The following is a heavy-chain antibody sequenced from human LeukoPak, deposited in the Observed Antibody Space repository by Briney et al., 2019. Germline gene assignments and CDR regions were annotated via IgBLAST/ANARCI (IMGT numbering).Heavy chain of an antibody. CDR2: ISGSGGST. CDR3: AKDPLVVAVAIRFYHYYMDV. Sequence: PGGSLRLSCAASGFTISSYAMNWVRQAPGKGLEWVSAISGSGGSTYYADSVKGRFTISRDNSKNTLYLHMNILRAEDTAVYYCAKDPLVVAVAIRFYHYYMDVWGKGTTVTVSS. D-gene: IGHD2-2*02. CDR1: GFTISSYA. J-gene: IGHJ6*03. V-gene: IGHV3-23*01.